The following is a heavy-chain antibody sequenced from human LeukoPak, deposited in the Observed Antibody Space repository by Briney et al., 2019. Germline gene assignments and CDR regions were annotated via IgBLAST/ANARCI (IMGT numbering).Heavy chain of an antibody. CDR3: ARVNTMRFQH. J-gene: IGHJ1*01. V-gene: IGHV4-30-4*01. D-gene: IGHD3-10*01. CDR1: GGSISSGDYY. CDR2: IYYSGST. Sequence: SETLSLTCTVSGGSISSGDYYWSWIRQPPGKGLEWIGYIYYSGSTYYNPSLKSLVTISVDTSKNQFSLKLSSVTAADTAVYYCARVNTMRFQHWGQGTLVTVSS.